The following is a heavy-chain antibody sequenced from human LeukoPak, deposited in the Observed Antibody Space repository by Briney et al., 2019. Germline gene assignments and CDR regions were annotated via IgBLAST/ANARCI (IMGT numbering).Heavy chain of an antibody. CDR1: GGSISSYY. CDR3: ARVLGYCSGGSCYRDAFDI. CDR2: IYYSGSA. D-gene: IGHD2-15*01. J-gene: IGHJ3*02. Sequence: SETLSLTCTVSGGSISSYYWSWIRQPPGKGLEWIGYIYYSGSANYNPSLKSRVTISVDTSKNQFSLKLSSVTAADTAVYYCARVLGYCSGGSCYRDAFDIWGQGTMVTVSS. V-gene: IGHV4-59*01.